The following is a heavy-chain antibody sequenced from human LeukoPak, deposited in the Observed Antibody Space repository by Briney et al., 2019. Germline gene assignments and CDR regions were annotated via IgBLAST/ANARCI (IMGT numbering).Heavy chain of an antibody. CDR3: ARDRGGYGDPPN. Sequence: PSETLTLTCTVSGGSISSSSYYWGWIRQPPGKGLEWIGSIYYSGSTYYNPSLKSRVTISVDTSKNQFSLKLSSVTAADTAVYYCARDRGGYGDPPNWGQGTLVTVSS. CDR1: GGSISSSSYY. CDR2: IYYSGST. J-gene: IGHJ4*02. D-gene: IGHD4-17*01. V-gene: IGHV4-39*07.